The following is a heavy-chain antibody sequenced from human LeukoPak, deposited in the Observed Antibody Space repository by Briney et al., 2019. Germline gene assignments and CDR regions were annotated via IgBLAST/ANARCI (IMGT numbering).Heavy chain of an antibody. V-gene: IGHV4-39*05. CDR2: FSYSGDG. Sequence: SETPSLTCAVSGASISSGTYSWGWMRQPPGKGPEWIGSFSYSGDGYYNSSLKSRVTISMGTSKNQFSLEVTSVTAADTAVYYCWAIVPTNKLDYWGQGTLVTVSS. J-gene: IGHJ4*02. CDR1: GASISSGTYS. CDR3: WAIVPTNKLDY. D-gene: IGHD5-12*01.